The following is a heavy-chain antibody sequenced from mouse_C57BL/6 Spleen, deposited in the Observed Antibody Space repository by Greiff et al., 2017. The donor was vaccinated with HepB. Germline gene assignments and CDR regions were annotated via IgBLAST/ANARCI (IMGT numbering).Heavy chain of an antibody. CDR2: IDPSDSET. D-gene: IGHD2-5*01. Sequence: QVQLQQPGAELVRPGSSVKLSCKASGYTFTSYWMHWVKQRPIQGLEWIGNIDPSDSETHYNQKFKDKATLTVDKSSSTAYMQLSSLTSEDSAVYYCARGSNHGIWYAMDYWGQGTSVTVSS. CDR1: GYTFTSYW. CDR3: ARGSNHGIWYAMDY. V-gene: IGHV1-52*01. J-gene: IGHJ4*01.